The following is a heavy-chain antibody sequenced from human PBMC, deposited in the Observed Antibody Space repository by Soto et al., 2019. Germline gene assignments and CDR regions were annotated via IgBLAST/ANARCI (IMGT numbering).Heavy chain of an antibody. D-gene: IGHD1-26*01. CDR3: ARRREGYYYYGMDV. CDR1: GGTFSSYA. Sequence: SVKDSFKASGGTFSSYAISWVRQAPGQGLEWMGGIIPIFGTANYAQKFQGRVTITADESTSTAYMELSSLRSEDTAVYYCARRREGYYYYGMDVWGQGTTVTVSS. V-gene: IGHV1-69*13. J-gene: IGHJ6*02. CDR2: IIPIFGTA.